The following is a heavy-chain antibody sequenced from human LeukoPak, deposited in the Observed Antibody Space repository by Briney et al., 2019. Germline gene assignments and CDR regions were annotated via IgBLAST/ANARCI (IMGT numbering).Heavy chain of an antibody. J-gene: IGHJ3*02. CDR3: ARGETVTSSFGDDAFDI. V-gene: IGHV4-34*01. D-gene: IGHD4-17*01. CDR2: INHSGST. Sequence: SETLSLTCAVYGGSFSGYYWSWIRQPPGKGLEWIGEINHSGSTNYNPSLKSRVTISVDTSKNQFSLKLSSVTAADTAVYCCARGETVTSSFGDDAFDIWGQGTMVTVSS. CDR1: GGSFSGYY.